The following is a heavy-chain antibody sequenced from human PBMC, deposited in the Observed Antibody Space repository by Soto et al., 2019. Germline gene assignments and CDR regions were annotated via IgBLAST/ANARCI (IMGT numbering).Heavy chain of an antibody. D-gene: IGHD6-6*01. CDR3: ATAFEVCGLLV. Sequence: QVQLQESGPGLVKPSGTLSLSCTVSGASVSRGSHYGTGIRQPPGKELEWIGYISSGGGTNYSRSVKSTTTRTVATSKNQLSMILSKVAASRPAVFYCATAFEVCGLLVRAHGTTVTVS. CDR2: ISSGGGT. J-gene: IGHJ6*02. CDR1: GASVSRGSHY. V-gene: IGHV4-61*01.